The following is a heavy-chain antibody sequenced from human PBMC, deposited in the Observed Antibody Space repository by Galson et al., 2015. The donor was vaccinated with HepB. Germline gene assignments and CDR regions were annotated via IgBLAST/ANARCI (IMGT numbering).Heavy chain of an antibody. CDR2: IDPSDSYT. CDR3: ARHLTSSWPLDY. V-gene: IGHV5-10-1*01. CDR1: GYIFGSYW. J-gene: IGHJ4*02. D-gene: IGHD6-13*01. Sequence: QSGAEVKKPGESLTISCKGSGYIFGSYWISWVRQMPGKGLEWMGKIDPSDSYTNYSPSFQGHVTISSDKSINTAYLQWSSLKASDTAIYYCARHLTSSWPLDYWGQGALVTVSS.